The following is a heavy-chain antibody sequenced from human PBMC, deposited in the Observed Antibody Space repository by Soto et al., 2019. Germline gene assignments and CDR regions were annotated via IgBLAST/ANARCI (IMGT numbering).Heavy chain of an antibody. Sequence: SETLSLTCTVSGASISVHSYYWTWIRQPPGKGLEWIGSSYYSGTTYFNPSLKSRATISVDTSKNQFSLRLTSVTAADTAIYYCTRRYNWNDNWFDPWGQGTLVPVSS. CDR2: SYYSGTT. J-gene: IGHJ5*02. V-gene: IGHV4-39*01. CDR1: GASISVHSYY. D-gene: IGHD1-20*01. CDR3: TRRYNWNDNWFDP.